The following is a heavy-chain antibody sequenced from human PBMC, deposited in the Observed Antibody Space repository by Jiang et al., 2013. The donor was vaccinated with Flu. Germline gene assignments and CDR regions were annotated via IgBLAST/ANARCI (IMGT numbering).Heavy chain of an antibody. D-gene: IGHD1-1*01. V-gene: IGHV1-69*04. CDR3: ARDDGTNTSYWYFDL. Sequence: SGAEVKKPGSSVKVSCKASGGTFSSYAISWVRQAPGQGLEWMGRIIPILGIANYAQKFQGRVTITADKSTSTAYMELSSLRSEDTAVYYCARDDGTNTSYWYFDLWGRGTLVTVSS. J-gene: IGHJ2*01. CDR1: GGTFSSYA. CDR2: IIPILGIA.